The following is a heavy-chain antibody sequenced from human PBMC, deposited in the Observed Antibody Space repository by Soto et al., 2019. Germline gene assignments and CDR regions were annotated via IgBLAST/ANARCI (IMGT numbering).Heavy chain of an antibody. CDR1: GFTFSSYS. V-gene: IGHV3-21*04. Sequence: PGGSLRLSCAASGFTFSSYSMNWVRQAPGKGLEWVSSISSSSSYIYYVDSVKGRFTISRDNAKNSLYLQMNSLRAEDTAVYYCARDRYGDYNWFDPWGQGTLVTVSS. CDR3: ARDRYGDYNWFDP. D-gene: IGHD4-17*01. J-gene: IGHJ5*02. CDR2: ISSSSSYI.